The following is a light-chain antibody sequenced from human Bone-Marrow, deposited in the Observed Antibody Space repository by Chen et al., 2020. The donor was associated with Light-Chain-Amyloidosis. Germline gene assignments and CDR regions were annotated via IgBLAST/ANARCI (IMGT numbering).Light chain of an antibody. CDR3: QQAYASPPFS. J-gene: IGKJ2*03. CDR2: GAS. Sequence: DIQITQSPSSLSASVGDTVTISCRAGQDLVKFLHWYQQKPGKAPTLLISGASSLQSGAPSRFSGSGSGTDFTLTSSSLQPEDSATYYCQQAYASPPFSFGQGTTLEI. V-gene: IGKV1-39*01. CDR1: QDLVKF.